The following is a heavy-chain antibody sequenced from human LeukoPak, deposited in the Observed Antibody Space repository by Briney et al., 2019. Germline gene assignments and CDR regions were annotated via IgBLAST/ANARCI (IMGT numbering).Heavy chain of an antibody. CDR3: ARGPPLNPGDFDSSGYYYFDY. CDR2: INHSGRT. V-gene: IGHV4-39*07. J-gene: IGHJ4*02. Sequence: SETLSLTCTVSGGSISSGSYYWTWIRQPPGKGLEWIGEINHSGRTTYHPSLKSRVPISLDTSKNQFSLKLTSVTAADTAVYYCARGPPLNPGDFDSSGYYYFDYWGQGTLVTVSS. D-gene: IGHD3-22*01. CDR1: GGSISSGSYY.